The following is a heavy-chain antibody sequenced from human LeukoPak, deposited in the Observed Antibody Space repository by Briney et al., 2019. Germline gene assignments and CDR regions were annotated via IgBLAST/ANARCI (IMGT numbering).Heavy chain of an antibody. CDR2: LFHSGNT. D-gene: IGHD5-18*01. V-gene: IGHV4-38-2*02. CDR3: AGGLDTVMAHYFDY. Sequence: PSETLSLTCTVSGSSISSGYYWGWVRQPPGKGLEWIASLFHSGNTYYNPSLKSRVTISVDTSKNQFSLKMNSVTAADTAVYYCAGGLDTVMAHYFDYWGQGTLVTVSS. CDR1: GSSISSGYY. J-gene: IGHJ4*02.